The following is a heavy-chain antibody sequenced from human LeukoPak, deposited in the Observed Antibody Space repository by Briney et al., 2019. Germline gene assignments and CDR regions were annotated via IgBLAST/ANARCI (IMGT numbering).Heavy chain of an antibody. CDR2: ISVSGDST. J-gene: IGHJ4*02. Sequence: GGSLRLSCAASGFTFTTYAVGWVRQAPGKGLEWVSSISVSGDSTYYADSVRGRFTISRDNSKNTLYLQMNSLRAEDTAVYYCAKGRVSFDYWGQGTLVTVSS. D-gene: IGHD3-10*01. V-gene: IGHV3-23*01. CDR3: AKGRVSFDY. CDR1: GFTFTTYA.